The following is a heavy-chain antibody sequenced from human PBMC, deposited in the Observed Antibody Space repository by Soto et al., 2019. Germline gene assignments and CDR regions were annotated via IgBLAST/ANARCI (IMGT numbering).Heavy chain of an antibody. D-gene: IGHD3-3*01. CDR3: ARLTRGNFDLDSHWYFDR. J-gene: IGHJ2*01. CDR2: IYPDDSDI. V-gene: IGHV5-51*01. Sequence: GESLKISCKGSGYSFTTYWIAWVRQMPGIGLEWMGIIYPDDSDIRYSPSFQGQVTISADKSITTAYLQWSSLKASDTAIYYCARLTRGNFDLDSHWYFDRWGRGTPVTVSS. CDR1: GYSFTTYW.